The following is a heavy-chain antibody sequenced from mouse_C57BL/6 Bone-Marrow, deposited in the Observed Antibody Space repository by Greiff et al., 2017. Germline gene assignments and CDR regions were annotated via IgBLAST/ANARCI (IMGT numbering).Heavy chain of an antibody. Sequence: QVQLQQPGAELVRPGSSVKLSCKASGYTFTSYWMHWVKQRPIQGLEWIGNIDPSDSETHYNQQFKDKATLTVDKSSSTAYIQFSSLTSEDSAVYYCARCFYFDYWGQGTTLTVSS. CDR3: ARCFYFDY. CDR1: GYTFTSYW. V-gene: IGHV1-52*01. J-gene: IGHJ2*01. CDR2: IDPSDSET.